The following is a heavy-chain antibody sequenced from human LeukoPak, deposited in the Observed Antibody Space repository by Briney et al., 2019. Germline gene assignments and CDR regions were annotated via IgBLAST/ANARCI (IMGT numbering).Heavy chain of an antibody. V-gene: IGHV3-21*01. J-gene: IGHJ6*04. CDR3: ARGDPGDILTGYYYYYGMDV. CDR1: GFTFSSYS. Sequence: PGGSLRLSCAASGFTFSSYSTNWVRQAPGKGLEWVSSISSSSSYIYYADSVKGRFTISRDNAKNSLYLQMNSLRAEDTAVYYCARGDPGDILTGYYYYYGMDVWGKGTTVTVSS. CDR2: ISSSSSYI. D-gene: IGHD3-9*01.